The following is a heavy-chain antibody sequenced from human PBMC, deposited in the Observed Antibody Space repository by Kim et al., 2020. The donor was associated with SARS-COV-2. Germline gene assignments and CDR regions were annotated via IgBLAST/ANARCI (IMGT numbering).Heavy chain of an antibody. Sequence: GGSLRLSCAASGFTFSDYYMSWIRQAPGKGLEWVSYISSSSSYTNYADSVKGRFTISRDNAKNSLYLQMNSLRAEDTAVYYCARVRNNIVVARGHAFDIWGQGTMVTVSS. J-gene: IGHJ3*02. CDR1: GFTFSDYY. V-gene: IGHV3-11*06. CDR2: ISSSSSYT. CDR3: ARVRNNIVVARGHAFDI. D-gene: IGHD2-21*01.